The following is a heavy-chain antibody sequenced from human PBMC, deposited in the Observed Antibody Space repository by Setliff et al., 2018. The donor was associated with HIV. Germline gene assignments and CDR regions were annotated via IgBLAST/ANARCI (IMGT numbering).Heavy chain of an antibody. D-gene: IGHD2-21*01. CDR2: IKQDGSEK. V-gene: IGHV3-7*01. CDR3: ARVRYYGGDYWDY. J-gene: IGHJ4*02. CDR1: GFIFTNYW. Sequence: PGGSLRLSCAASGFIFTNYWMSWVRQAPGKGLEWVANIKQDGSEKYYVDSVKGRFTISRDNAKNSLYLQMNSLRAEDTAVYYCARVRYYGGDYWDYWGQGTLVTVSS.